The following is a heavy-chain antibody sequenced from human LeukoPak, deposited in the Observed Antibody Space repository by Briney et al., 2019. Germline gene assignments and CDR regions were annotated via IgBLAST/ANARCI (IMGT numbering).Heavy chain of an antibody. J-gene: IGHJ4*02. Sequence: ASVKVSCKASGYTFTSYYMHWVRQAPGQGLEWMGIINPSGGSTSYAQKFQGRVTMPRDTSTNTVYMELSSLRSDDTAVYYCAREYRSGSFNDYWGQGTLVTVSS. CDR3: AREYRSGSFNDY. CDR1: GYTFTSYY. CDR2: INPSGGST. D-gene: IGHD3-10*01. V-gene: IGHV1-46*01.